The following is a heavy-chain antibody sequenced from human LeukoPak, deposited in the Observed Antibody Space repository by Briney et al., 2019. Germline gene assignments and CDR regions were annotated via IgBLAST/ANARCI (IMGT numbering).Heavy chain of an antibody. CDR2: ITSTGSYT. V-gene: IGHV3-21*01. CDR3: AELGITMIGGV. J-gene: IGHJ6*04. Sequence: GGSLRLSCAASGFTFSSYNMNWVRQAPGKGLEWVSSITSTGSYTFYADSVKGRFTISRDNAKNSLYLQMNSLRAEDTAVYYCAELGITMIGGVWGKGTTVTISS. D-gene: IGHD3-10*02. CDR1: GFTFSSYN.